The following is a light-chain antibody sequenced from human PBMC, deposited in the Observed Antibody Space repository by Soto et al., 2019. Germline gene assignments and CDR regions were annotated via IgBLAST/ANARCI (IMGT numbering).Light chain of an antibody. CDR3: SSYTTSRTLL. V-gene: IGLV2-14*01. CDR2: DVS. Sequence: QSVLTQPASVSGSPGQSITISCTATSSDVGGYNQVSWYQQHPGKAPKLMIYDVSNRPSGVSNRFSGSKSGNTASLTISGLQAEDEADYYCSSYTTSRTLLFGGGTKLNRP. CDR1: SSDVGGYNQ. J-gene: IGLJ2*01.